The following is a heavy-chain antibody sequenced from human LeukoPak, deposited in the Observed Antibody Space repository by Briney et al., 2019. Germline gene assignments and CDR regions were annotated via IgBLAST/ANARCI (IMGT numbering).Heavy chain of an antibody. J-gene: IGHJ5*02. CDR3: ARADRLDGAPYLIGP. D-gene: IGHD2-21*01. CDR2: INPNSGGT. Sequence: GASVKVSCKTSGYAFTDYYLHWVRQAPGQGLEWMGWINPNSGGTSSAQKFQGRFTMTRDTSITTVYMEVAWLTSEDTAIYYCARADRLDGAPYLIGPWGQGTLVTASS. V-gene: IGHV1-2*02. CDR1: GYAFTDYY.